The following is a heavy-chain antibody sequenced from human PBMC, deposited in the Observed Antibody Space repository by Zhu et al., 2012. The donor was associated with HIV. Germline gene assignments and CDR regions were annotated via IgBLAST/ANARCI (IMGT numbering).Heavy chain of an antibody. D-gene: IGHD6-13*01. CDR2: IYYSGST. CDR1: GGSISTYY. J-gene: IGHJ6*03. CDR3: ARGVLYHARQQLVWLLLHYMDV. Sequence: QVQLQESGPGLVKPSETLSLTCTVSGGSISTYYWSWIRQPPGKGLEWIGYIYYSGSTNFNPSLKSRVTMSIDTSKKQFSLKLSSVTAADTAVYYCARGVLYHARQQLVWLLLHYMDVWGKGTTVTVS. V-gene: IGHV4-59*13.